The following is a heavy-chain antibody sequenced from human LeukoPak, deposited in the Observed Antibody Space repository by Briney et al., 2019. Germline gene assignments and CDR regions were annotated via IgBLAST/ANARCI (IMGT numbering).Heavy chain of an antibody. J-gene: IGHJ4*02. CDR1: GGSISTYY. Sequence: PSETLSLTCTVSGGSISTYYWSWIRQPPGKGLEWIGYIYYGGSSNYNPSLKRRVTTSVDTSKNHFSLKLSSVTAADTAVYYCARDTGTVVDYWGQGTLVTVSS. V-gene: IGHV4-59*01. CDR3: ARDTGTVVDY. CDR2: IYYGGSS. D-gene: IGHD4-23*01.